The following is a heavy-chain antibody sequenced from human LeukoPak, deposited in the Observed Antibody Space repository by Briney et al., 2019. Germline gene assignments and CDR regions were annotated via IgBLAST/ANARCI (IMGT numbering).Heavy chain of an antibody. D-gene: IGHD6-13*01. J-gene: IGHJ4*02. CDR3: AKVLDSSYWYGGGDFDY. CDR2: ISGTESGT. V-gene: IGHV3-23*01. Sequence: GGSLRLSCAASGFTFSSYAMSWVRQAPGKGLEWVSGISGTESGTFYADSVKGRFTISRDNSKKTLYLQMNTLRPDDTAVYYCAKVLDSSYWYGGGDFDYWGQGTLVTVSS. CDR1: GFTFSSYA.